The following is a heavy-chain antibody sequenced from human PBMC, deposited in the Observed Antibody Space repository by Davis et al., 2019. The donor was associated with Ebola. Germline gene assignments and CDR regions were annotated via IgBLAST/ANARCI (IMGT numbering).Heavy chain of an antibody. V-gene: IGHV1-18*01. Sequence: ASVKVSCKASGYPFTDFAINWLRQAPGQGLEWMGGIIAIFGKANYAQKLQGRVTMTTDTSTSTAYMELRSLRSDDTAVYYCARAVRYPVVVTRSSRKYYFDYWGQGTRVTVSS. CDR2: IIAIFGKA. D-gene: IGHD2-2*01. CDR3: ARAVRYPVVVTRSSRKYYFDY. J-gene: IGHJ4*02. CDR1: GYPFTDFA.